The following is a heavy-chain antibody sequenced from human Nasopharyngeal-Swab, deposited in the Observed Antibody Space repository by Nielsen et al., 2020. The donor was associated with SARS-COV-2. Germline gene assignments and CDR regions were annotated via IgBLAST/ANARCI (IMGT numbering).Heavy chain of an antibody. J-gene: IGHJ4*02. CDR3: AKQFYDSLTDWVFDS. Sequence: GEPLKISCAASGFTFSSYGMHWVRQAPGKGLEWVAVIWYDGSNKYYADSVKGRFTISRDNSKNTLYLQMNSLRAEDTAVYHCAKQFYDSLTDWVFDSWGQGTLVTVSS. CDR2: IWYDGSNK. D-gene: IGHD3-9*01. CDR1: GFTFSSYG. V-gene: IGHV3-33*06.